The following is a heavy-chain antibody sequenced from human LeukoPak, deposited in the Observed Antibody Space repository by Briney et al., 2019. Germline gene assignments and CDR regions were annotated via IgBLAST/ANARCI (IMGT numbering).Heavy chain of an antibody. D-gene: IGHD3-10*01. CDR3: ARDVRGSGSYYYMDV. CDR1: GGSFSGYY. CDR2: INHSGST. Sequence: SETLSLTCAVYGGSFSGYYWSWIRQPPGKGLEWIGEINHSGSTNYNPSLKSRVTMSVDTSKNQFSLKLSSVTAADTAVYYCARDVRGSGSYYYMDVWGKGTTVTISS. V-gene: IGHV4-34*01. J-gene: IGHJ6*03.